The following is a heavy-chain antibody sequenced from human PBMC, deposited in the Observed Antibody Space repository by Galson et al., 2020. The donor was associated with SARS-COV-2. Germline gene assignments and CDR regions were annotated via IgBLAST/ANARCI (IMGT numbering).Heavy chain of an antibody. D-gene: IGHD3-22*01. J-gene: IGHJ3*02. CDR3: ANPTHLYDSPGDAFAI. CDR2: ISGSGGST. CDR1: GFTFSSYA. V-gene: IGHV3-23*01. Sequence: GESLKISCAASGFTFSSYAMSWVRQAPGKGLEWVSAISGSGGSTYYADSVKGRFTISRDNSKNTLFLQMNSLRAEDTAVYYCANPTHLYDSPGDAFAIWGQGTMVTVSS.